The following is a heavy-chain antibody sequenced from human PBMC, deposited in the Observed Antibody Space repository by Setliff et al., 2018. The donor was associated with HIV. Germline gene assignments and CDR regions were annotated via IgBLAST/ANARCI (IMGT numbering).Heavy chain of an antibody. J-gene: IGHJ6*02. V-gene: IGHV4-4*07. D-gene: IGHD3-3*01. CDR3: ARDNPHFGVASSYYYGMDV. CDR1: GGSISTYY. CDR2: IFASGST. Sequence: SETLSLTCTVSGGSISTYYLTWIRQPAGKGLEWIGRIFASGSTNYNPSLKSRVTMSVDTSKNQFSLRLTSVTAADTAVYYCARDNPHFGVASSYYYGMDVWGQGTTVTVSS.